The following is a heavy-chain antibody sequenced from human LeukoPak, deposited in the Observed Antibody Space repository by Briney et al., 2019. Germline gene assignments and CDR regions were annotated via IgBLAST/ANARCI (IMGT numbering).Heavy chain of an antibody. CDR1: GGPISPYY. CDR3: SRHDSESYSAEYFQH. D-gene: IGHD1-26*01. J-gene: IGHJ1*01. V-gene: IGHV4-59*08. Sequence: SETLSLACTVSGGPISPYYWSWIRQPPGKGLEWIGYIYYSGSTNYNPSLKSRVTLSVDTSKNQFSLKLNSVTAADTAVYYCSRHDSESYSAEYFQHWGQGTLVTVSS. CDR2: IYYSGST.